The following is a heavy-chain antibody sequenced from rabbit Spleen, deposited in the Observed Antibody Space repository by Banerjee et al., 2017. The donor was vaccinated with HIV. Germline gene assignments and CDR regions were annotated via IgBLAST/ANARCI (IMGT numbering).Heavy chain of an antibody. CDR1: GFSFTSSDY. J-gene: IGHJ4*01. V-gene: IGHV1S40*01. Sequence: QSLEESGGDLVKPGGTLTLTCTASGFSFTSSDYMCWVRQAPGKGLEWISCIAGGSSAFTYSATWAKGRFTISKTSSTTVTLRMTSLTAADTATYFCARDLVGVIGWNFYLWGQGTLVTVS. CDR3: ARDLVGVIGWNFYL. D-gene: IGHD1-1*01. CDR2: IAGGSSAFT.